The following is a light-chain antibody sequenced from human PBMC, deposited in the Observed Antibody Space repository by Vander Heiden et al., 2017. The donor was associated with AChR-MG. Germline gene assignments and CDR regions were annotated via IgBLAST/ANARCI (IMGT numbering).Light chain of an antibody. CDR1: RSNIGAGYG. V-gene: IGLV1-40*01. Sequence: QSVLTPPPSVSGAPGQRVPIPSPGSRSNIGAGYGVHWYQQRPGRAPKLLNDGNTKRPSGGPDRFSGAKAGNSASLAITGLQAEDEADFYCQSYDSSLSGSKVFGGGTKLTVL. CDR3: QSYDSSLSGSKV. CDR2: GNT. J-gene: IGLJ2*01.